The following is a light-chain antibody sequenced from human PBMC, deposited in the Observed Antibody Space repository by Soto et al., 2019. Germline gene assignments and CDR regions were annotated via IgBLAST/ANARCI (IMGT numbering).Light chain of an antibody. CDR1: QSLLHSNGYNY. J-gene: IGKJ1*01. CDR2: LGS. CDR3: MEALQKGA. V-gene: IGKV2-28*01. Sequence: IVMTQSPLSLPVTPGEPASISCRSSQSLLHSNGYNYLDWYLQKPGQSPQLLIYLGSNRASGVPDRFSGSGSGTDFTLKISRVEAEDVGVYYCMEALQKGAFGQGTKVEIK.